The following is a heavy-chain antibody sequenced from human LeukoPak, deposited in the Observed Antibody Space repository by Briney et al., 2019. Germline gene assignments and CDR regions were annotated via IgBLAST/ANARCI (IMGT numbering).Heavy chain of an antibody. CDR1: GYTFTSSD. D-gene: IGHD2-21*01. J-gene: IGHJ5*02. Sequence: ASVKVSCKASGYTFTSSDFNWVRQATGQGPEWIGWMNPNSGNTGYAQKFQGRVTLTRSTSISTAYMELRSLTSEDTAVYYCARDYGGNSGWFDPWGQGTLVTVSS. CDR3: ARDYGGNSGWFDP. CDR2: MNPNSGNT. V-gene: IGHV1-8*01.